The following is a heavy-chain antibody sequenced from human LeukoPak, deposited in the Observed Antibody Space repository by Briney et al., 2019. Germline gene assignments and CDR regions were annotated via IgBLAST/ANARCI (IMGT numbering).Heavy chain of an antibody. CDR2: IRYDGSNK. Sequence: PGGSLRLSCAASGFTFSSYGMHWVRQAPGKGLEWVAFIRYDGSNKYYADSVKGRFTISRDNSKNTLYLQMNSLRAEDTAVYYCAKDKFTVTPTFDYWGQGTPVTVSS. J-gene: IGHJ4*02. CDR3: AKDKFTVTPTFDY. CDR1: GFTFSSYG. D-gene: IGHD4-17*01. V-gene: IGHV3-30*02.